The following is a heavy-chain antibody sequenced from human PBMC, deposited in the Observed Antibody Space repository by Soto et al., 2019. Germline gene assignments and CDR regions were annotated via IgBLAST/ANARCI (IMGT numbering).Heavy chain of an antibody. CDR1: GGSITRNDHY. D-gene: IGHD6-19*01. CDR2: IKSSGST. V-gene: IGHV4-39*01. Sequence: QLQLQESGPGLVRPSETLSLICTVSGGSITRNDHYWGWIRQSPGKGLEWIGDIKSSGSTNYTLSIKSRVSMSVETSKNQFSLKMNSVTAADTAVYYCARLGSSGWYQGSYFDYWGQGTLVTVSS. J-gene: IGHJ4*02. CDR3: ARLGSSGWYQGSYFDY.